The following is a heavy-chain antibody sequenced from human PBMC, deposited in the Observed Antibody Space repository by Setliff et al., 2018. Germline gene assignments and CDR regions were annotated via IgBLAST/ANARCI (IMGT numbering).Heavy chain of an antibody. J-gene: IGHJ4*02. D-gene: IGHD1-26*01. CDR3: ARDVTGSHSGRLDS. CDR1: GYTFTSYY. Sequence: ASVKVSCKASGYTFTSYYMYWVRQAPGQGLEWMGTLNTGGGSASIVDQFQGRVTMTTDTSTSIVYMELRVLRSEDTAVYYCARDVTGSHSGRLDSWGQGTLVTVSS. CDR2: LNTGGGSA. V-gene: IGHV1-46*01.